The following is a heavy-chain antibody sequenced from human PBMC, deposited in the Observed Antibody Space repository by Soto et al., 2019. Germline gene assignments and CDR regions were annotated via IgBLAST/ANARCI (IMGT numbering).Heavy chain of an antibody. CDR1: GGTFSSYT. V-gene: IGHV1-69*02. J-gene: IGHJ5*02. CDR2: IIPILGIA. CDR3: ARLADYGDYVGWFDP. D-gene: IGHD4-17*01. Sequence: SVKVSCKASGGTFSSYTISWVRQAPGQGLEWMGRIIPILGIANYAQKFQGRVTITADKSTSTAYMELSSLRSEDTAVYYCARLADYGDYVGWFDPWGQGTLVTVSS.